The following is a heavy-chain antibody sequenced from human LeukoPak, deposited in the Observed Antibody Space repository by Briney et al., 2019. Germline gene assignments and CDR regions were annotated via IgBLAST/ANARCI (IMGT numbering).Heavy chain of an antibody. Sequence: PGGSLRLSCGASGFTFDDYTMHWVRQAPGKGLEWVSVISWDGATTYYSGSVKGRFTISRDNSKNSLYLQMNSLKTEDTASYYCAKADHRGNGYNYDYWGRGTMVTVSS. CDR1: GFTFDDYT. CDR2: ISWDGATT. CDR3: AKADHRGNGYNYDY. J-gene: IGHJ4*02. V-gene: IGHV3-43*01. D-gene: IGHD5-24*01.